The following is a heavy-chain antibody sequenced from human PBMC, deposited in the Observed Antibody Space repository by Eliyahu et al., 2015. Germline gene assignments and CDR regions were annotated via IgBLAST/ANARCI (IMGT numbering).Heavy chain of an antibody. J-gene: IGHJ3*02. CDR3: ARDLEWGWYSPLDAFDI. CDR1: GFTXXXXW. D-gene: IGHD6-19*01. CDR2: IKQDGSEK. V-gene: IGHV3-7*01. Sequence: EVQLVXSGGGLVQPGGSLRLSCAASGFTXXXXWMGWVRQAPGKGLEWVANIKQDGSEKYYVDSVKGRFTISRDNAKNSLYLQMNSLRAEDTAVYYCARDLEWGWYSPLDAFDIWGQGTMVTVSS.